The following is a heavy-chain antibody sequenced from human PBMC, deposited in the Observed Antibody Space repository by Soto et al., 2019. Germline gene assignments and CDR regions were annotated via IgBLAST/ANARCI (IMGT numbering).Heavy chain of an antibody. CDR1: GFTLSTYG. V-gene: IGHV3-23*01. J-gene: IGHJ6*02. CDR3: ARIRGYWYGLDV. CDR2: ITGTGGNT. Sequence: GGSLRLSCAASGFTLSTYGMTWVRQAPGKGLEWVSAITGTGGNTYYVDSVKGRFTSSRDNSKNMLYLQMNSVRVEDTAVYYCARIRGYWYGLDVWGQGTTVTVSS.